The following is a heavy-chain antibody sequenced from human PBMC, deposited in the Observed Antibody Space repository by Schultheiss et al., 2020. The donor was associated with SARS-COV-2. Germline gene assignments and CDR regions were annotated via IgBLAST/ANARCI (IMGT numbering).Heavy chain of an antibody. CDR3: ARSQYYSNYYYMDV. CDR2: INHSGST. CDR1: GGSFSGYY. V-gene: IGHV4-34*01. Sequence: SQTLSLTCAVYGGSFSGYYWSWIRQPPGKGLEWIGEINHSGSTNYNPSLKSRVTISVDTSENQFSLKLSSVTAADTAVHYCARSQYYSNYYYMDVWGKGTTVTVSS. D-gene: IGHD4-11*01. J-gene: IGHJ6*03.